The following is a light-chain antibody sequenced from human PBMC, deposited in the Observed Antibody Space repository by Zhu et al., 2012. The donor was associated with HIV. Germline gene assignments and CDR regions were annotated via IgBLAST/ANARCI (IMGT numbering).Light chain of an antibody. V-gene: IGKV3-15*01. CDR2: GAS. CDR3: QHYNNWPYT. J-gene: IGKJ2*01. CDR1: EGISTN. Sequence: EIVMTQSPATLSVSPGERATLSCRANEGISTNVAWYKLKPGQAPRLLLYGASIRAAGVPTRLSGSGSGTDFTLTISSLQSEDSANYYCQHYNNWPYTFGQGTKLEI.